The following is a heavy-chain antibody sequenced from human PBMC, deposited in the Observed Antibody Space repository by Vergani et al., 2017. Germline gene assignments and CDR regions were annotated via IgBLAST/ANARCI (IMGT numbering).Heavy chain of an antibody. J-gene: IGHJ4*02. V-gene: IGHV4-4*03. D-gene: IGHD2-2*02. CDR2: ICHTEDT. CDR3: ATIGYRRWGYYFDY. Sequence: QVQLQESGPGLVKPPGTLSLTCAVSGDSISSNNCWTWVRQPPGKGLEWIGEICHTEDTKYSPSLKSRVTVSVDGSRNLFSLMLNSVTAADTAVYYCATIGYRRWGYYFDYWGQGSLVTVSS. CDR1: GDSISSNNC.